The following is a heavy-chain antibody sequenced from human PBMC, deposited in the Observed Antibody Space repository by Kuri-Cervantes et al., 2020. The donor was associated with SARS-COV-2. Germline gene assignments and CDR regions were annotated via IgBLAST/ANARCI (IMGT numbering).Heavy chain of an antibody. D-gene: IGHD3-3*01. CDR1: GFTFSSYS. V-gene: IGHV3-21*01. Sequence: LTYAASGFTFSSYSKNWVRQAPGKGLEWVSSMSSGGGYRYYADSVQRRFTISRDNAKNSLFLQMNSMSAEDTALYYCARGLRRFGVVNPSYFDCWGQGTLVTVSS. CDR2: MSSGGGYR. J-gene: IGHJ4*02. CDR3: ARGLRRFGVVNPSYFDC.